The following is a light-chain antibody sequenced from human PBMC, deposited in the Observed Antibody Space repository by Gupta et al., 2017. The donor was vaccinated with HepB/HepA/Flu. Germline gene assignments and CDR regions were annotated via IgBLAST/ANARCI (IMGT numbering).Light chain of an antibody. Sequence: QSALTQPPSVSGSPGQSVTISCTGSDVGSYNRVSWYQQPPDTAPKLMIYEVPHRPSGVPDRFSGSKSGNTASLTISGLQTEDEADYFCTSYTSTNTWVFGGGTKLTVL. J-gene: IGLJ3*02. CDR3: TSYTSTNTWV. CDR2: EVP. V-gene: IGLV2-18*02. CDR1: DVGSYNR.